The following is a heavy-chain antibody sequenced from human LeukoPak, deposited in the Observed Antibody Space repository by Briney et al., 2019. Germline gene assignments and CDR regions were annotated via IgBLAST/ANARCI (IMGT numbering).Heavy chain of an antibody. Sequence: GGSLRLSCAASGFTFSNYAMTWVRQAPGKGLEWVSGITDTGFATFYADSVRGRFTISRDNSRNTLYLQMDSMRAEDTAVYYCARAGFCSTTTCYSPFDYWGQGTRVTVSS. CDR1: GFTFSNYA. CDR2: ITDTGFAT. D-gene: IGHD2-2*01. V-gene: IGHV3-23*01. J-gene: IGHJ4*02. CDR3: ARAGFCSTTTCYSPFDY.